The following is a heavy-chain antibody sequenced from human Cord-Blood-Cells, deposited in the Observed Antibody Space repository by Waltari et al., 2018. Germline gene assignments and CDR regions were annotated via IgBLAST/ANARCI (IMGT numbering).Heavy chain of an antibody. D-gene: IGHD6-6*01. CDR1: GYTFTSYA. V-gene: IGHV1-3*01. CDR2: INAGNGNT. CDR3: ARDRPKSSSSYYYGMDV. J-gene: IGHJ6*02. Sequence: QVQLVQSGAEVKKPGASVTVSCKASGYTFTSYAMHWVRQAPGKRLEWMGWINAGNGNTKYSQKFQGRVTITRDTSASTAYMELSSLRSEDTAVYYCARDRPKSSSSYYYGMDVWGQGTTVTVSS.